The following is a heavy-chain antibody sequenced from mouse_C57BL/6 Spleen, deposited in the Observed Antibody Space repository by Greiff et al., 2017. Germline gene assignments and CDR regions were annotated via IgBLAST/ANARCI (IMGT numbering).Heavy chain of an antibody. CDR2: LYPGDGET. D-gene: IGHD2-3*01. J-gene: IGHJ3*01. CDR1: GYAFSSYW. V-gene: IGHV1-80*01. Sequence: QVQLQQSGAELVKPGASVKISCKASGYAFSSYWMNWVKQRPGKGLEWIGQLYPGDGETNYNGKFKGKATLTADKSSSTAYMQLSSLTSEDSAVYFCARYDGYYGAWFAYWGQGTLVTVSA. CDR3: ARYDGYYGAWFAY.